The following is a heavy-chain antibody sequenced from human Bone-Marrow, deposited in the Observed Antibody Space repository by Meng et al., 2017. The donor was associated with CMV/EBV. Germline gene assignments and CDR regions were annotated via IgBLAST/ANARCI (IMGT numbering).Heavy chain of an antibody. J-gene: IGHJ3*02. CDR1: GGSISSYY. CDR2: IYYSGST. Sequence: ESLKISCTVSGGSISSYYWSWIRQPPGKGLEWIGYIYYSGSTNYNPSLKSRVTISVDTSKNQFSLKLSSVTAADTAVYYCARVGQSHYDFWSGYYHDAFDIWGQGTMVTVSS. CDR3: ARVGQSHYDFWSGYYHDAFDI. D-gene: IGHD3-3*01. V-gene: IGHV4-59*01.